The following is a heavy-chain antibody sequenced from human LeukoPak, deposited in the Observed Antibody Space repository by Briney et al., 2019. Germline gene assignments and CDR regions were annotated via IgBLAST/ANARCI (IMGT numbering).Heavy chain of an antibody. CDR3: ARDHGPRHYDPFDY. Sequence: PGGSLRLSCAASGFTFSSFAMSWVRQAPGKGLEWVSALNGAGGSTYYADSVRGRFSISRDNFKNTLHLQMNSLRAEDTAVYYCARDHGPRHYDPFDYWGQGTLVTVSS. D-gene: IGHD3-22*01. CDR2: LNGAGGST. CDR1: GFTFSSFA. J-gene: IGHJ4*02. V-gene: IGHV3-23*01.